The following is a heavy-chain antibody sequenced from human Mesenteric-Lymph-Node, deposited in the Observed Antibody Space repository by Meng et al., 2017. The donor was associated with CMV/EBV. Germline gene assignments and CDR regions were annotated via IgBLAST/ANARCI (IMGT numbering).Heavy chain of an antibody. Sequence: SETLSLTCSVSGGSISGNYWSWIRQPPGKGLEWIGYIYYSGSTSYNPSLESRLTISVDTSKNQVSLKLSSVTAADTAVYYCARVPNTSYPLVDAYFDYWGQGTLVTVSS. CDR3: ARVPNTSYPLVDAYFDY. CDR2: IYYSGST. D-gene: IGHD2-2*01. CDR1: GGSISGNY. J-gene: IGHJ4*02. V-gene: IGHV4-59*01.